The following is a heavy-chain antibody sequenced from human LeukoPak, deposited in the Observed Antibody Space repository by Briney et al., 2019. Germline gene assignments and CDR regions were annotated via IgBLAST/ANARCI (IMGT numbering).Heavy chain of an antibody. D-gene: IGHD3-9*01. Sequence: GGSLRLSCAASGFTFSIYGMHWVRQAPGKGLEGVAFIRYDGSNKYYADSVKGRFTISRDNSKNTLYLQMNSLRAVDTAVYDSAKAMWDILTGPHYYYYDMDVWGKGTTVTVSS. CDR3: AKAMWDILTGPHYYYYDMDV. CDR2: IRYDGSNK. J-gene: IGHJ6*03. CDR1: GFTFSIYG. V-gene: IGHV3-30*02.